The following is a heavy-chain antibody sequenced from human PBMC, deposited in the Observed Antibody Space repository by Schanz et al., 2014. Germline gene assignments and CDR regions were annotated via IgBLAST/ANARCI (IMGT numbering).Heavy chain of an antibody. CDR1: GYTFTTYA. J-gene: IGHJ5*02. CDR2: ISVYTGNT. V-gene: IGHV1-18*01. CDR3: AKAEYDIMNDPYSRLDP. D-gene: IGHD3-9*01. Sequence: QVQLVQSGAEVKKPGASVRVSCKASGYTFTTYAMSWVRQAPGQGLEWVVWISVYTGNTKYGQKEQGRVTMTTDTSTNTAYMELRSLRSDDTAVYYCAKAEYDIMNDPYSRLDPWGQGTLVSVSS.